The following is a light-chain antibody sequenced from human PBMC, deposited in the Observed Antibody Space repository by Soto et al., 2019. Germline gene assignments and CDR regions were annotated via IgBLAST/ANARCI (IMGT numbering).Light chain of an antibody. CDR1: QGIGDT. CDR3: QQCYNWPQWT. Sequence: EIVMTQSPATLSVSPGEGATLSCRASQGIGDTLAWYQQKPGQTPRLLIYDTSIRATGVPARFSGSRSGAEFTLTISSLEPEDFAVYYCQQCYNWPQWTFGQGTKVDIK. CDR2: DTS. J-gene: IGKJ1*01. V-gene: IGKV3-15*01.